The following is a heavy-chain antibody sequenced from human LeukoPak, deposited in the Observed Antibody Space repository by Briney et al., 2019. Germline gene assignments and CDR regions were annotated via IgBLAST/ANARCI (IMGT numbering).Heavy chain of an antibody. CDR3: AKINNDDDY. CDR2: FSPDEHTE. D-gene: IGHD1/OR15-1a*01. J-gene: IGHJ4*02. Sequence: AAFSPDEHTEYYIDSVKGRFTISRDNSKNMIYLQMNSLRREDSAVYFCAKINNDDDYWGQGTLVTVSS. V-gene: IGHV3-30*18.